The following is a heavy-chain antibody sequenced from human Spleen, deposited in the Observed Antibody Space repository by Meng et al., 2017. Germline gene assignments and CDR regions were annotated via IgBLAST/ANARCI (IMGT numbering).Heavy chain of an antibody. V-gene: IGHV1-2*06. CDR1: GYNFPDYY. Sequence: HVQLVQAGSEVKEPGASVKVSCKPSGYNFPDYYIHWVRRAPGQGLEWMGRINPKSGDTHYAQKFQARVTMTGDTSISTAYMELSGLRSDDTAMYYCARDEDISAAGKLFGDYWGQGTLVTVSS. D-gene: IGHD6-25*01. CDR2: INPKSGDT. J-gene: IGHJ4*02. CDR3: ARDEDISAAGKLFGDY.